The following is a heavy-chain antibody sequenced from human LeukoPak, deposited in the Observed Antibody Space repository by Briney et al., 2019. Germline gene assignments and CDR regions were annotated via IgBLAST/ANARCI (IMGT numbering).Heavy chain of an antibody. CDR3: ARRRYYDSTGYFE. D-gene: IGHD3-22*01. Sequence: PSQTLSLTCTVSGGSISSGDYYWSWIRQPPGKGLEWIGYIYYSGSTYYNPSLKSRVAISIDTSKNQFSLRLRSMTAADTAVFYCARRRYYDSTGYFEWGRGTLVTVSS. CDR1: GGSISSGDYY. V-gene: IGHV4-30-4*08. J-gene: IGHJ1*01. CDR2: IYYSGST.